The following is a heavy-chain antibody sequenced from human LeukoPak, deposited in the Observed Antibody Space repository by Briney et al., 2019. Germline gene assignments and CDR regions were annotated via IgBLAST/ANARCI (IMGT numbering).Heavy chain of an antibody. CDR2: INPSGGST. D-gene: IGHD3-22*01. CDR3: ASPGYDSSGFNY. CDR1: GYTFTSYY. J-gene: IGHJ4*02. V-gene: IGHV1-46*01. Sequence: GASVTVSCKASGYTFTSYYMHWVRQAPGQGLEWMGIINPSGGSTSYAQKFQGRVTMTRDTSTSTAYMELSSLRSEDTAVYYCASPGYDSSGFNYWGQGTLVTVSS.